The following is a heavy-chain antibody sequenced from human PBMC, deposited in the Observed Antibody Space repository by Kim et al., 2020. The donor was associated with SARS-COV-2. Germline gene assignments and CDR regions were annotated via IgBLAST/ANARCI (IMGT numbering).Heavy chain of an antibody. CDR3: ARDMMSLGSLMYYDFWSAANWFDP. J-gene: IGHJ5*02. CDR1: GFTFSSYW. CDR2: INSDGSST. Sequence: GGSLRLSCAASGFTFSSYWMHWVRQAPGKGLVWVSRINSDGSSTSYADSVKGRFIISRDNAKNTLYLQMNSLRAEDTAVYYCARDMMSLGSLMYYDFWSAANWFDPWGQGTLVTVSS. V-gene: IGHV3-74*01. D-gene: IGHD3-3*01.